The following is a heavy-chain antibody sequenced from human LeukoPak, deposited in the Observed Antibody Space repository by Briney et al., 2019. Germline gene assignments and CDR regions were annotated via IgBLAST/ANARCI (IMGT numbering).Heavy chain of an antibody. V-gene: IGHV4-59*08. CDR2: ISYTGST. Sequence: PSETLSLTCTVSAGXISPYYWTWIRQPPGGGLEWMGHISYTGSTYYNPSLKSRVTISLDTSKSQFTLRLTSVTAADAAVYYCARQAWLLDFWGQGTLVAVSS. CDR1: AGXISPYY. J-gene: IGHJ4*02. CDR3: ARQAWLLDF. D-gene: IGHD5-12*01.